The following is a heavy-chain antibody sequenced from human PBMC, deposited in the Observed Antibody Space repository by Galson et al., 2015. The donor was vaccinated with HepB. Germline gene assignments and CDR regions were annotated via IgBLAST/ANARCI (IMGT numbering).Heavy chain of an antibody. CDR1: GYTFINYG. V-gene: IGHV1-18*01. Sequence: SVKVSCKASGYTFINYGISWVRQAPGQGFEWMGWISAYNGDTNCARKFQGRVTMTTDTSTSTAYMELRSLRSDDTAVYYCARAGYYDFLKGSPHDYWGQGTLVTVSS. D-gene: IGHD3-9*01. J-gene: IGHJ4*02. CDR3: ARAGYYDFLKGSPHDY. CDR2: ISAYNGDT.